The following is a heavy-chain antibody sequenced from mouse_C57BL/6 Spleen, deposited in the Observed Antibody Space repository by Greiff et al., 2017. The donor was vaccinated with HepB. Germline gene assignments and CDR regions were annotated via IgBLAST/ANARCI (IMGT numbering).Heavy chain of an antibody. D-gene: IGHD2-4*01. V-gene: IGHV1-55*01. CDR1: GYTFTSYW. CDR3: ARSGYDYELDY. Sequence: QVQLQQSGAELVKPGASVKMSCKASGYTFTSYWITWVKQRPGQGLEWIGDIYPGSGSTNYNEKFKSKATLTVDTSSSTAYMQLSSLTSEDAAVYYCARSGYDYELDYWGQGTTLTVSS. CDR2: IYPGSGST. J-gene: IGHJ2*01.